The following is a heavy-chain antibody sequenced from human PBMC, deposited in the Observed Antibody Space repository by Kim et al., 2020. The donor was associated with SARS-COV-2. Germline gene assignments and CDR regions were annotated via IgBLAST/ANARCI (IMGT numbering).Heavy chain of an antibody. V-gene: IGHV4-59*13. CDR3: ARDLGGSYFFDY. Sequence: SETLSLTCTVSGGSISSYYWSWIRQPPGKGLEWIGYIYYSGSTNYNPSLKSRVTISVDTSKNQFSLKLSSVTAADTAVYYCARDLGGSYFFDYWGQGTLVTVSS. J-gene: IGHJ4*02. D-gene: IGHD1-26*01. CDR1: GGSISSYY. CDR2: IYYSGST.